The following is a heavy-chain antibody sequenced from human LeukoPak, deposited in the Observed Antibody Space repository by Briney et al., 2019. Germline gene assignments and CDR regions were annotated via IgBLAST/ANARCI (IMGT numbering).Heavy chain of an antibody. CDR1: GFTFSSYW. CDR3: ARDGKQWSHQNPY. V-gene: IGHV3-7*04. Sequence: PGGSLRLSCAASGFTFSSYWMSWVRQAPGKGLEWVANIKQDGSEKYYVDSVKGRFTISRDNAKNSLYLQMNSLRAEDTAVYYCARDGKQWSHQNPYWGQGTLVTVSS. J-gene: IGHJ4*02. D-gene: IGHD6-19*01. CDR2: IKQDGSEK.